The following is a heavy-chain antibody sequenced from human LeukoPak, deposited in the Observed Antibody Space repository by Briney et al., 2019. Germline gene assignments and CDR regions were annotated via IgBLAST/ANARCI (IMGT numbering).Heavy chain of an antibody. CDR3: ARAGLRFLESKNWFDP. CDR2: IIPIFGTA. Sequence: SVKVSCKASGGTFSSYAISWVRQAPGQGLEWMGRIIPIFGTANYAQKFQGRVTITADESTSTAYMELSSLRSEDTAVYYCARAGLRFLESKNWFDPWGQGTLVTVSS. J-gene: IGHJ5*02. CDR1: GGTFSSYA. D-gene: IGHD3-3*01. V-gene: IGHV1-69*15.